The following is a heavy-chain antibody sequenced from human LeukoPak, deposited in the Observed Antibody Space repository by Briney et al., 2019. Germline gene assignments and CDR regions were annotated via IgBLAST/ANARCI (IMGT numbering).Heavy chain of an antibody. J-gene: IGHJ4*02. CDR1: GFTFSSYA. CDR2: ISGSGCST. Sequence: GGSLRLSCAASGFTFSSYAMSWVRQAPGKGLEWVSAISGSGCSTYYADSVKGRFTISRDNSKNTLYLQMNSLRAEDTAVYYCARQLTVTTLVGLDWGQGTLVTVSS. V-gene: IGHV3-23*01. CDR3: ARQLTVTTLVGLD. D-gene: IGHD4-17*01.